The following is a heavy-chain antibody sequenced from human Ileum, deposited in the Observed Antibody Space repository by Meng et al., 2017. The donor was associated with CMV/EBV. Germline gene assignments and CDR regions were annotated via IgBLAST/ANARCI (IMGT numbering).Heavy chain of an antibody. CDR1: GYTFPTYY. Sequence: QVQLVPSGAEVKKPGASVKVSCKTSGYTFPTYYIHWVRQAPRQGLEWMGWIDPKSGGTDYAQNFQGRVTMTGDTSISTAYMELSSLRSDDTAVYYCAKVTAGTVAFDYWGQGTLVTVSS. V-gene: IGHV1-2*02. J-gene: IGHJ4*02. CDR2: IDPKSGGT. CDR3: AKVTAGTVAFDY. D-gene: IGHD6-13*01.